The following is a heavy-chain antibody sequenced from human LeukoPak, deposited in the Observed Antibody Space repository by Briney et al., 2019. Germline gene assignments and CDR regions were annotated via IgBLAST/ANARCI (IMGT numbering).Heavy chain of an antibody. CDR3: AKDRPNYYQSNGHYYRRDGDS. J-gene: IGHJ5*01. D-gene: IGHD3-22*01. V-gene: IGHV3-23*01. CDR1: GFTFSVYA. CDR2: ITSSGEAT. Sequence: GASLRLSCDASGFTFSVYAMSWVRQGTGKGLEWVSSITSSGEATYYADSVRGRFTISRDNSRYALYLQMNSLTAEDTAVYYCAKDRPNYYQSNGHYYRRDGDSWGQGTLVTVSS.